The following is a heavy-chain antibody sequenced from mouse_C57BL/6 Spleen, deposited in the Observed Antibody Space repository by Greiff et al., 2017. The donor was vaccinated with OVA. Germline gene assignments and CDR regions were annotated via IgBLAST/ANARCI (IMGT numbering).Heavy chain of an antibody. V-gene: IGHV1-55*01. CDR1: GYTFTSYW. D-gene: IGHD2-4*01. J-gene: IGHJ2*01. CDR3: ARHYDYDEGYYFDD. Sequence: VQLQQPGAELVKPGASVKMSCKASGYTFTSYWITWVKQRPGQGLEWIGDIYPGSGSTNYNEKFKSKATLTVDTSSSTAYMQLSSLTSEDSAVYYCARHYDYDEGYYFDDWGQGTTLTVSS. CDR2: IYPGSGST.